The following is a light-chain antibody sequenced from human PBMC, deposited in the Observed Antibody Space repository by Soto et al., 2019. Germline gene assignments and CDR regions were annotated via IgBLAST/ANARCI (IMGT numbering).Light chain of an antibody. J-gene: IGKJ1*01. CDR2: DAS. CDR3: QQYNNWPPWT. Sequence: EVVLTQSPGTLSLSPGARATLSCRASQSVTSTHLAWYQQTPGQAPRLLIYDASTRATGIPDRFSGSGSGTDFTLTISRLEPEDFAVYYCQQYNNWPPWTFGQGTKVDIK. CDR1: QSVTSTH. V-gene: IGKV3-20*01.